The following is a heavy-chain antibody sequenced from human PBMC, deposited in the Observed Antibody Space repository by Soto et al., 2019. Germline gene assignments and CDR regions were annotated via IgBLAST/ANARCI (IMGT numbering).Heavy chain of an antibody. D-gene: IGHD3-10*01. CDR3: ARDILWFGEFQYGMDV. J-gene: IGHJ6*02. CDR1: GGSISSYY. Sequence: QVQLQESGPGLVKPSETLSLTCTVSGGSISSYYWSWIRQPPGEGLEWIGYIYYSGSTNYNPSLKSRVTISVDTSKNQFSLKLSSVTAADTAVYYCARDILWFGEFQYGMDVWGQGTTVTVSS. CDR2: IYYSGST. V-gene: IGHV4-59*01.